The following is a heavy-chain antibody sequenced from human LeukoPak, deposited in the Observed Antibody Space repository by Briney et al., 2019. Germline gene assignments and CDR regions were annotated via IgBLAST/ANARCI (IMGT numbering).Heavy chain of an antibody. CDR3: ARVGKVGATGALDI. CDR2: ISDGGTTI. J-gene: IGHJ3*02. V-gene: IGHV3-11*04. Sequence: GRCLRPSCAASGVTISLYYMSWVRQAPGKGLQWLAYISDGGTTIFYADSGEGRFTISRDNAKNSVYLQLNSLTAEDTAVYYCARVGKVGATGALDIWGQGTPVAVSS. CDR1: GVTISLYY. D-gene: IGHD1-26*01.